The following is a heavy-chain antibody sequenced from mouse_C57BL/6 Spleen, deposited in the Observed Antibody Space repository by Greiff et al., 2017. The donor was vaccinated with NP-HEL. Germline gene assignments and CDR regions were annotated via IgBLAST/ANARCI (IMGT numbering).Heavy chain of an antibody. CDR3: ARSGTGWYYCDY. J-gene: IGHJ2*01. Sequence: QVQLQQSGAELARPGASVKMSCKASGYTFTSYTMHWVKQRPGQGLEWIGYINPSSGYTKYNQKFKDKATLTADKSSSTAYMQRSSLTSEDSAVYYCARSGTGWYYCDYWGQGTTLTVSS. CDR1: GYTFTSYT. CDR2: INPSSGYT. D-gene: IGHD1-1*02. V-gene: IGHV1-4*01.